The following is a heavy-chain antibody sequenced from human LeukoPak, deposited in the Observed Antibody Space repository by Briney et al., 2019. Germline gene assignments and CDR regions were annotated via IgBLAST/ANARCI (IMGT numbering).Heavy chain of an antibody. Sequence: GGSLRLSCAASGFTFSSYAMSWVRQAPGKGLEWVSAISGSGGSTYYADSVKGRFTISRDNSKNTLYLQMNSLRAEDTAVYYCAKEGLKYCTNGVCYTGVDYWGQGTLVPVSS. CDR3: AKEGLKYCTNGVCYTGVDY. CDR2: ISGSGGST. D-gene: IGHD2-8*01. CDR1: GFTFSSYA. V-gene: IGHV3-23*01. J-gene: IGHJ4*02.